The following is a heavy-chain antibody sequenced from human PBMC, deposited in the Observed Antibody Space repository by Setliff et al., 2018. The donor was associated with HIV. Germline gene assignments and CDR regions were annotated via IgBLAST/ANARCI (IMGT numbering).Heavy chain of an antibody. Sequence: SETLSLTCTVSGGSITSGNYFWTWIRQPAGKGLEWIGHIYTDGSTNYNPSFRSRVTISVDSSKNQFSLKLSSVTAADTAVYYCARERDGMDVWGQGTTVTVSS. CDR1: GGSITSGNYF. J-gene: IGHJ6*02. V-gene: IGHV4-61*09. CDR2: IYTDGST. CDR3: ARERDGMDV.